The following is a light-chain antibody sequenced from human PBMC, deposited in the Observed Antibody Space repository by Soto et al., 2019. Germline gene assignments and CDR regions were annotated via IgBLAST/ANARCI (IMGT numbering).Light chain of an antibody. J-gene: IGKJ1*01. CDR3: QRCTSSSAT. V-gene: IGKV3-20*01. CDR1: QSVGSTY. CDR2: GAS. Sequence: DIVLTQSPGTLSLSPGERATLSCRASQSVGSTYLAWYQHKPGQAPRLLIYGASFRATGIPDRFSGSGSGTDFTLTITRLEPEDFAVYYCQRCTSSSATFGQGTKVEIK.